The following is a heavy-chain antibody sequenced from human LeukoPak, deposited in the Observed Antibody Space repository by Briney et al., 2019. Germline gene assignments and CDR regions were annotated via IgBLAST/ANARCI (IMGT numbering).Heavy chain of an antibody. D-gene: IGHD3-22*01. V-gene: IGHV3-30*03. Sequence: RAGGSLRLSCAASRFSFSTFGMHWVRQAPGKGLEWVAVISFDGSEKYYADSVKGRFTISRDNSKGTLYLQMSSLTIEDTAVYFCRAATKYLDYYYNYWGQGTLVTVSS. CDR1: RFSFSTFG. CDR3: RAATKYLDYYYNY. J-gene: IGHJ4*02. CDR2: ISFDGSEK.